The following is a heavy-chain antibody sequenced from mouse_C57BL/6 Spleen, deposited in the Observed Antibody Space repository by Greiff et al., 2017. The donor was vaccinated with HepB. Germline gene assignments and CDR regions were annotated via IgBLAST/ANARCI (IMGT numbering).Heavy chain of an antibody. CDR3: ARQRDYGSSYDYAMDY. J-gene: IGHJ4*01. Sequence: QVQLKQSGPGLVAPSQSLSITCTVSGFSLTSYGVHWVRQPPGKGLEWLVVIWSDGSTTYNSALKSRLSISKDNSKSQVFLKMNSLQTDDTAMYYWARQRDYGSSYDYAMDYWGQGTSVTVSS. D-gene: IGHD1-1*01. V-gene: IGHV2-6-1*01. CDR2: IWSDGST. CDR1: GFSLTSYG.